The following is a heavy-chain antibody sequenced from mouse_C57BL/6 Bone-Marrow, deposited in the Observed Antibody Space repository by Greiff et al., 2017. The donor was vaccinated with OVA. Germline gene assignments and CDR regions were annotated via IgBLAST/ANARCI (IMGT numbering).Heavy chain of an antibody. J-gene: IGHJ4*01. Sequence: VQLQQSGAELVKPGASVKISCKASGYAFSSYWMNWVKQRPGKGLEWIGQIYPGDGDTNYNGKFKGKATLTADKSSSTAYMQLSSLTSEDSAVYFCARTPLPLYYAMDDWGQGTSVTVSS. CDR1: GYAFSSYW. V-gene: IGHV1-80*01. CDR3: ARTPLPLYYAMDD. CDR2: IYPGDGDT.